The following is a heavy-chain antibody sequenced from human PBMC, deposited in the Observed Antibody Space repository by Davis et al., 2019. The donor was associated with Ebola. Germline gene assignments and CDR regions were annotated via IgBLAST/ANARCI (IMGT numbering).Heavy chain of an antibody. CDR2: INSVSSYM. V-gene: IGHV3-21*01. J-gene: IGHJ6*04. D-gene: IGHD4-17*01. Sequence: GGSLRLSCVVSGFTFSDYSMNWVRQAPGKGLEWVSSINSVSSYMYYVDSVKGRFTISRDNAKNSLYLQMNSLRADDTAVYYCARVRYGDYGFGMDVWGKGTTVTVSS. CDR1: GFTFSDYS. CDR3: ARVRYGDYGFGMDV.